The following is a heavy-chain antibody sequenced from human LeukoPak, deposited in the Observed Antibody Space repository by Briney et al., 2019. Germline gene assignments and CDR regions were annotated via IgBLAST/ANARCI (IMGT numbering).Heavy chain of an antibody. CDR1: GGTFSSYA. J-gene: IGHJ4*02. D-gene: IGHD3-3*01. CDR3: ARASAGYYDFWSGYYSPSFDY. V-gene: IGHV1-69*05. Sequence: GASVKVSCKASGGTFSSYAISWVRQAPGQGLEWMGGIIPIFGTANYAQKFQGRVTITTDESTSTAYMELSSLRSEDTTVYYCARASAGYYDFWSGYYSPSFDYWGQGTLVTVSS. CDR2: IIPIFGTA.